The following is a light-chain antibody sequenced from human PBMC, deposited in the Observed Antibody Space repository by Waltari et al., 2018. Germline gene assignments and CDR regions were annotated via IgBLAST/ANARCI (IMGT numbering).Light chain of an antibody. CDR2: GKN. CDR3: NSRDSSGNHVV. CDR1: SPRGYY. V-gene: IGLV3-19*01. J-gene: IGLJ2*01. Sequence: SSELTQDPAVSVALGQTFRITCQGDSPRGYYASWYQQKPGQAPVLVIYGKNNRPSGIPDRFSGSSSGNTASLTITGAQAEDEADYYCNSRDSSGNHVVFGGGTKLTVL.